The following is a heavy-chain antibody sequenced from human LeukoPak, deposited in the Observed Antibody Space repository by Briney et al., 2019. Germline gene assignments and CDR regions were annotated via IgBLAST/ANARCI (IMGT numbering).Heavy chain of an antibody. Sequence: ASVKVSCKASGYTFTSYDINWVRQATGQGLEWMGWMNPNSGNTGYAQKFQGRVTMTRNTSISTAYMELSSLRSEDTAVYYCARAATVVTPAIGYWGQGTLVTASS. J-gene: IGHJ4*02. V-gene: IGHV1-8*01. CDR1: GYTFTSYD. CDR2: MNPNSGNT. CDR3: ARAATVVTPAIGY. D-gene: IGHD4-17*01.